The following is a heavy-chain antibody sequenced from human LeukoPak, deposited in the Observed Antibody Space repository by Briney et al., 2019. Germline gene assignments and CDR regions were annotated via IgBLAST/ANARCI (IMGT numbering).Heavy chain of an antibody. CDR2: INTDESST. CDR1: GFTFSTYW. D-gene: IGHD2-2*01. V-gene: IGHV3-74*01. J-gene: IGHJ6*03. Sequence: GGSLRLSCAASGFTFSTYWMHWVRQAPGKGLVWVSRINTDESSTSYADSVKGRFTISRDNAKNTLYLQMNSLRAEDTAVYYCARAVEDTVVVPGAFYYYYYMDVWGKGTTVTVSS. CDR3: ARAVEDTVVVPGAFYYYYYMDV.